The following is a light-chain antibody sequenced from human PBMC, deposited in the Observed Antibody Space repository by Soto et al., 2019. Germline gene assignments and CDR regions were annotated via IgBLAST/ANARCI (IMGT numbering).Light chain of an antibody. V-gene: IGLV2-14*01. CDR2: GVT. J-gene: IGLJ1*01. CDR1: TSDVGTYNF. Sequence: QSVLAQPASVSGSPGQSITISCTGSTSDVGTYNFVSWYQQHPGKPPKPLIFGVTNRPSGVSDRFSGSKSGDTASLTISGLQAEDEADYYCSSYTSSNSLVFGTGTKLTVL. CDR3: SSYTSSNSLV.